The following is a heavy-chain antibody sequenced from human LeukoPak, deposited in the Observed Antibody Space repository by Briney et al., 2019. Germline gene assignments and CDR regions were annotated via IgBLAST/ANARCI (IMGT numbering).Heavy chain of an antibody. CDR3: ARKAVGETSNYFDY. Sequence: SETLSLTCAVYGGSFSGNYWIWIRQTPGKGLEWIGESNHDGNTNYNPSLKSRVTISVDTSKNQFSLNLRSVTAADTAVYYCARKAVGETSNYFDYWGQGNLVTVSS. D-gene: IGHD1-26*01. CDR1: GGSFSGNY. J-gene: IGHJ4*02. CDR2: SNHDGNT. V-gene: IGHV4-34*01.